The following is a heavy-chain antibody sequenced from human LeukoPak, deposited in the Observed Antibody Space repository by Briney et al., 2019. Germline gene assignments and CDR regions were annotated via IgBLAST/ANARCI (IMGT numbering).Heavy chain of an antibody. D-gene: IGHD3-10*01. Sequence: SETLSLTCTVSGGSISSGRYYWSWIPQPPGKGLDWIGYIYYSGSTYYNLSLKSRVTISVVTSKNQFSLKLSSVMAADTAVYYCARVMVRGVIPDYWGQGTLVTVSS. CDR2: IYYSGST. CDR3: ARVMVRGVIPDY. CDR1: GGSISSGRYY. J-gene: IGHJ4*02. V-gene: IGHV4-31*03.